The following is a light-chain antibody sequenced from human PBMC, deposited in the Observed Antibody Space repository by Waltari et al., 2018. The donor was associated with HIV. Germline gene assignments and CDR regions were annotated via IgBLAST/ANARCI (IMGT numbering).Light chain of an antibody. Sequence: QSVLTQPPSVSGAPGQTVTVSCTGRPSNLGSNFDVHCYQHLPGTAPKLLIYGNNNRPSGVPARFSGSRSGSSASLAITGLQAEDEADYYCQSYDNVLTAVIFGGGTKVTVL. V-gene: IGLV1-40*01. CDR1: PSNLGSNFD. J-gene: IGLJ2*01. CDR3: QSYDNVLTAVI. CDR2: GNN.